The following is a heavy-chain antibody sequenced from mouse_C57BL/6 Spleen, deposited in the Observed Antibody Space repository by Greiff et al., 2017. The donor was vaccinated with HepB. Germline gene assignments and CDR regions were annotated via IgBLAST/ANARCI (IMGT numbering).Heavy chain of an antibody. J-gene: IGHJ3*01. CDR3: ARRSLWPPFAY. V-gene: IGHV1-66*01. D-gene: IGHD1-1*02. CDR2: IYPGSGNT. Sequence: QVQLKQSGPELVKPGASVKISCKASGYSFTSYYIHWVKQRPGQGLEWIGWIYPGSGNTKYNEKFKGKATLTADTSSSTAYMQLSSLTSEDSAVYYCARRSLWPPFAYWGQGTLVTVSA. CDR1: GYSFTSYY.